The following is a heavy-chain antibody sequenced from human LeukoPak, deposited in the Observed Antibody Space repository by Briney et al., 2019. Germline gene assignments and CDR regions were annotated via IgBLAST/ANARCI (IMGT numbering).Heavy chain of an antibody. CDR1: GFTFSSYA. CDR3: AIVARGCSITSCYIDS. J-gene: IGHJ4*02. V-gene: IGHV3-23*01. CDR2: ISGSGGST. D-gene: IGHD2-2*01. Sequence: PGGSLRLSCAASGFTFSSYAMSWVRQAPGKGLEWVSAISGSGGSTYYADSVKGRFTISRDNSKNALYLQMNSLRAEDTAVYHCAIVARGCSITSCYIDSWGQGTLVTVSS.